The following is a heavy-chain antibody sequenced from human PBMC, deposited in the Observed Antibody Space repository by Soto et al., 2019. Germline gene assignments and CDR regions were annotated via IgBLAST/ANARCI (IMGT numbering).Heavy chain of an antibody. Sequence: GGSLRLSCAASGFTFISYAMSWVRQAPGKGLEWVSAISGSGGSTYYADSVKGRFTISRDNSKNTLYLQMNSLRAEDTAVYYCAKDLGIVVVPAAIAYYYYGMDVWGQGTTVTVSS. V-gene: IGHV3-23*01. CDR2: ISGSGGST. CDR1: GFTFISYA. J-gene: IGHJ6*02. D-gene: IGHD2-2*01. CDR3: AKDLGIVVVPAAIAYYYYGMDV.